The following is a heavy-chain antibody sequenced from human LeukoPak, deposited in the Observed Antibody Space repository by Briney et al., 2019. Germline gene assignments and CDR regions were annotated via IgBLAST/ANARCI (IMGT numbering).Heavy chain of an antibody. V-gene: IGHV3-33*06. CDR1: GFTFSSYG. D-gene: IGHD3-3*01. CDR2: IWYDGSNK. J-gene: IGHJ6*03. Sequence: GGSLRLSCAASGFTFSSYGMHWVRQAPGKGLEWVAVIWYDGSNKYYADSVKGRFTISRDNSKNTLYLQMNSLRAEDTAVYYCAKGPNTIFGEGYYYYYMDVWGKGTTVTVSS. CDR3: AKGPNTIFGEGYYYYYMDV.